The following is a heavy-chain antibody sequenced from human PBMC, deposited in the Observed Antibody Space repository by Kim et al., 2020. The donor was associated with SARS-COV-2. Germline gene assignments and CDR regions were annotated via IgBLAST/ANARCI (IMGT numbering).Heavy chain of an antibody. J-gene: IGHJ4*02. CDR1: GGSISSSSYY. V-gene: IGHV4-39*01. Sequence: SETLSLTCTVSGGSISSSSYYWGWIRQPPGKGLEWIGSIYYSGSTYYNPSLKSRVTISVDTSKNQFSLKLSSVTAADTAVYYCARQGYSSGWYPSPFDYWGQGTLVTVSS. D-gene: IGHD6-19*01. CDR3: ARQGYSSGWYPSPFDY. CDR2: IYYSGST.